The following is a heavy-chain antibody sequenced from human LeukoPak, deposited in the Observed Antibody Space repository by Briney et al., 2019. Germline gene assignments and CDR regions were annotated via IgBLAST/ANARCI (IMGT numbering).Heavy chain of an antibody. Sequence: GGSLRLSCAASGFTFSKYAMGWVRQAPGKGLEWLSTIGGGGRDTFYVDSVKGRFTVSRDNSKNTLYLQMSSLRAEDTAVYFCAKNRGANYYNYYMDVWGKGTTVTVSS. V-gene: IGHV3-23*01. J-gene: IGHJ6*03. CDR2: IGGGGRDT. CDR3: AKNRGANYYNYYMDV. CDR1: GFTFSKYA. D-gene: IGHD4/OR15-4a*01.